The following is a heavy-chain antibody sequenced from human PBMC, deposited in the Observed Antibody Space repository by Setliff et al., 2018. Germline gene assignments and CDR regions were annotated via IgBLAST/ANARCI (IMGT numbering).Heavy chain of an antibody. CDR1: GGSISSYY. J-gene: IGHJ6*03. D-gene: IGHD2-2*02. CDR3: ARLGYCSSTSCYTHYYYYYYMDV. Sequence: SETLSLTCTVSGGSISSYYWSWIRQPPGKRLEWIGYIYYSGSTNYNPSLESRVTISVDTSKNQFSLKLSSVTAADTAVYYCARLGYCSSTSCYTHYYYYYYMDVWGKGTTVTVSS. CDR2: IYYSGST. V-gene: IGHV4-59*08.